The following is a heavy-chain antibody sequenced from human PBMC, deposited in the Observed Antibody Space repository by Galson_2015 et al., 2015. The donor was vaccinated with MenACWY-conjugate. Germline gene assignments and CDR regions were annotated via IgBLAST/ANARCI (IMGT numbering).Heavy chain of an antibody. D-gene: IGHD3-10*01. J-gene: IGHJ6*02. V-gene: IGHV4-34*01. CDR3: ARSPKYYYGSGSYYSYYYYGMDV. CDR1: GGSFSGYY. Sequence: SETLSLTCAVYGGSFSGYYWSWIRQPPGKGLEWIGEINHSGSTNYNPSLKSRVTISVDTSKNQFSLKLSSVTAADTAVYYCARSPKYYYGSGSYYSYYYYGMDVWGQGTTVPVSS. CDR2: INHSGST.